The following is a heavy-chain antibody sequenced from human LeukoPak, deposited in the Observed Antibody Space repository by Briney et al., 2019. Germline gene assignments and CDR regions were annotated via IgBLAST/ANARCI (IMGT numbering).Heavy chain of an antibody. V-gene: IGHV4-39*01. D-gene: IGHD2-15*01. Sequence: SETLSLTCAVSGGSISGSSYYWGWIRQPPGRGLEWIGCIYYGGSTSYNPSLESRVTISVDTSKNQFSLKLSSVTAADTSVYCCARHAKGARQTYCSGGSCRSLTPINWFDPWGQGTLVTVSS. CDR3: ARHAKGARQTYCSGGSCRSLTPINWFDP. CDR1: GGSISGSSYY. CDR2: IYYGGST. J-gene: IGHJ5*02.